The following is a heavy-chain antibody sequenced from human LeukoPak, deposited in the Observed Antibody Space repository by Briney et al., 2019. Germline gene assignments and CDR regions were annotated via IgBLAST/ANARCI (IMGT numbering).Heavy chain of an antibody. V-gene: IGHV4-34*01. CDR1: GGAFTGDY. CDR3: VRGALPPPMTIFGVALSNWFAR. Sequence: SETLSPTRAVSGGAFTGDYWSWIRQPPGKGLGWFGGINPSGSTSYNPSLRSRVTISVDTSKNPFSLKLSSVTAADTAVEYCVRGALPPPMTIFGVALSNWFARCGQATLVTVPS. D-gene: IGHD3-3*01. J-gene: IGHJ5*02. CDR2: INPSGST.